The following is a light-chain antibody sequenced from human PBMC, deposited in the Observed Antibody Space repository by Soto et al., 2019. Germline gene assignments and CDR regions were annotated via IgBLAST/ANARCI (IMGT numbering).Light chain of an antibody. CDR1: QSVNSN. J-gene: IGKJ1*01. CDR2: GAS. CDR3: QQYNNWPLWT. Sequence: EIVMTQSPATLSVSPGERATLSCRASQSVNSNLAWYKQKPGQAPRLLIYGASTRATGIPARFSGSGSGTEFTLTISRLQSEDFAVYYCQQYNNWPLWTFGQGTKVDIK. V-gene: IGKV3-15*01.